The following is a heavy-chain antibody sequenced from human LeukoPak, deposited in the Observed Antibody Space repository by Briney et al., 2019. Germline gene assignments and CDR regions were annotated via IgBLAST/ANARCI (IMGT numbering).Heavy chain of an antibody. Sequence: GGSLRLSCAASGFTFDDDAMHWVRQAPGKGLEWVSGISWNSDSIGYADSVKGRFTISRDNAKNSLYPQMNSVRAEDTALYYCAKWSYLDVWGKGTTVTVSS. D-gene: IGHD3-3*01. CDR1: GFTFDDDA. CDR3: AKWSYLDV. J-gene: IGHJ6*03. V-gene: IGHV3-9*01. CDR2: ISWNSDSI.